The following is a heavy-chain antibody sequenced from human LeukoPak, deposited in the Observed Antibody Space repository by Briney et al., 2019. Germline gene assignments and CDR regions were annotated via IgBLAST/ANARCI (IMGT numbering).Heavy chain of an antibody. CDR2: ISYDGSNK. CDR1: GFTFSSYA. CDR3: ARDLMAMGIFDY. D-gene: IGHD5-18*01. Sequence: GGSLRLSCAASGFTFSSYAMHWVRQAPGKGLEWVAVISYDGSNKYYADSVKGRFTISRDNSKNTLYLQMNGLRAEDTAVYYCARDLMAMGIFDYWGQGTLVTVSS. J-gene: IGHJ4*02. V-gene: IGHV3-30*01.